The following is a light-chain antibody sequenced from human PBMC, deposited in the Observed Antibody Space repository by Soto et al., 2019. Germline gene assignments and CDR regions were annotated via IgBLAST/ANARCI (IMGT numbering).Light chain of an antibody. CDR2: EGS. CDR1: SSDVGSYNL. Sequence: QSALTQPASVCGSPGQSITISCTGTSSDVGSYNLVSWYQQHPGKAPKPMIYEGSKRPSGVSNRFSGSKSGNTASLTISGLQAEDEADYYCCSYAGSSTWVFGTGTKVTVL. CDR3: CSYAGSSTWV. V-gene: IGLV2-23*01. J-gene: IGLJ1*01.